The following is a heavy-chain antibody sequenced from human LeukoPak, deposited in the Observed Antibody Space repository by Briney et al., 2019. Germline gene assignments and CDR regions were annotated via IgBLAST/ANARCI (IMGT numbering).Heavy chain of an antibody. D-gene: IGHD6-19*01. CDR3: AGKAGFSTTIDYYFDY. CDR1: GFTFSSYW. CDR2: IKQDGSEK. V-gene: IGHV3-7*03. Sequence: GGSLRLSCAASGFTFSSYWMSWVRQAPGKGLEWVANIKQDGSEKYYVDSVKGRFTISRDNAKNSLYLQMNSLRAEDTAVYYCAGKAGFSTTIDYYFDYWGQGTLVTVSS. J-gene: IGHJ4*02.